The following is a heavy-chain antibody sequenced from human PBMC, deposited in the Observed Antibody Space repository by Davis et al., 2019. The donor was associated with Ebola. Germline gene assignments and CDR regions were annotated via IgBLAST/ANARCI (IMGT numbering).Heavy chain of an antibody. J-gene: IGHJ4*02. Sequence: GGSLRLSCKGSGYSFTSYWIGWVRQMPGKGLEWMGIIYPGDSDTRYSLSFQGQVTISADKSISTAYLQWSSLKASDTAMYYCARPYSGYAPYFDYWGQGTLVTVSS. D-gene: IGHD5-12*01. CDR3: ARPYSGYAPYFDY. CDR2: IYPGDSDT. V-gene: IGHV5-51*01. CDR1: GYSFTSYW.